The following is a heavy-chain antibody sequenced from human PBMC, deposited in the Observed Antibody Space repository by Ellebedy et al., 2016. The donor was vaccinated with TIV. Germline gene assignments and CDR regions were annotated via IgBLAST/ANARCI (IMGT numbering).Heavy chain of an antibody. CDR1: GITFRSDW. V-gene: IGHV3-21*04. CDR3: TNGGLSNSPRHYFDS. Sequence: GESLKISCAASGITFRSDWMNWVRQAPGKGLEWVSSISSNGRHIYYADSVRARLAISRDNAGGSLWLQMPSLRADDTALYYCTNGGLSNSPRHYFDSWGQGTLVTVSS. D-gene: IGHD5/OR15-5a*01. J-gene: IGHJ4*02. CDR2: ISSNGRHI.